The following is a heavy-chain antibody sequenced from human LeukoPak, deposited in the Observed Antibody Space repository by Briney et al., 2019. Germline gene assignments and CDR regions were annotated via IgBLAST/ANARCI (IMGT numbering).Heavy chain of an antibody. D-gene: IGHD6-13*01. CDR2: INHSGST. Sequence: PSETLSLTCAVYGGSFSGYYWSWIRQPPGKGLEWIGEINHSGSTNYNPSLKSRVTISVDTSKNQFSLKLSSVTAADTAVYYCARGPSVAAAKKRFDYWAQGTLVTVSS. V-gene: IGHV4-34*01. CDR1: GGSFSGYY. CDR3: ARGPSVAAAKKRFDY. J-gene: IGHJ4*02.